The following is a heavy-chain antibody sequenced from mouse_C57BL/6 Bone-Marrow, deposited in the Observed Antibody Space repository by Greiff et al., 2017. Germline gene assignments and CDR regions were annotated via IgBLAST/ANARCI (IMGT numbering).Heavy chain of an antibody. CDR2: IRNKANGYTT. CDR3: ARTTVVATDYAMDY. D-gene: IGHD1-1*01. CDR1: GFTFTDYY. V-gene: IGHV7-3*01. Sequence: EVKLVESGGGLVQPGGSLSLSCAASGFTFTDYYMSWVRQPPGKALEWLGFIRNKANGYTTEYSASVKDRFTISRDNSQSILYLQMNALRAEDSATYYCARTTVVATDYAMDYWGQGTSVTVSS. J-gene: IGHJ4*01.